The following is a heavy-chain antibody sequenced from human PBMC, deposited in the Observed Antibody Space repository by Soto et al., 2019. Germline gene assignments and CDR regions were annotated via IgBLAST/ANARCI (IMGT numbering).Heavy chain of an antibody. CDR1: SDSISRSHW. J-gene: IGHJ6*03. D-gene: IGHD2-21*02. CDR2: IYYSGSV. CDR3: ARGSFVTHHYYYHMDV. V-gene: IGHV4-4*02. Sequence: PSETLSLTCAVSSDSISRSHWLTWVRQSPGKGLEWLGDIYYSGSVYYNPSLRSRISISMDKSNNQFSLNLSSVTAADTAVYYCARGSFVTHHYYYHMDVWGKGTPVTVSS.